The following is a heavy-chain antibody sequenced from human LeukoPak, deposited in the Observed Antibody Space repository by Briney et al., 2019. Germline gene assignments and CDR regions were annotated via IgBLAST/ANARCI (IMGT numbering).Heavy chain of an antibody. CDR2: IRSKAYGGTT. D-gene: IGHD2-15*01. CDR3: TRVRGPGRVSGRDYYYYYMDV. J-gene: IGHJ6*03. V-gene: IGHV3-49*04. Sequence: GRSLRLSCTASGFTFGDYAMSWVRQAPGKGLEWVGFIRSKAYGGTTEYAASVKGRFTISRDDSKSIAYLQMNSLKTEDTAVYYCTRVRGPGRVSGRDYYYYYMDVWGKGTTVTVSS. CDR1: GFTFGDYA.